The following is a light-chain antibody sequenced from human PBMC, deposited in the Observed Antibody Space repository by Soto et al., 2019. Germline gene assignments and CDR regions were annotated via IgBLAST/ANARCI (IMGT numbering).Light chain of an antibody. CDR2: AAS. CDR1: QNIATY. CDR3: QQGYNAPLT. V-gene: IGKV1-39*01. Sequence: DIQMTQSPSSLSASVGDRVTITCRASQNIATYLNWYQQKPGKAPKLLIYAASSLQSGVPPGFSGSGSGTDFTLTISSLQPEDFATYYCQQGYNAPLTFGGGTKVEI. J-gene: IGKJ4*01.